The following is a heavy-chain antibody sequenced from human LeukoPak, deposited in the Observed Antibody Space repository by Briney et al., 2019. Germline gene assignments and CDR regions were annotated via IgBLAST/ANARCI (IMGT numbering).Heavy chain of an antibody. CDR1: GDSVSSNNGA. D-gene: IGHD6-19*01. CDR3: ARDVGTSGCYTFDY. V-gene: IGHV6-1*01. CDR2: TYYRSKWYN. Sequence: PSQTLSLTCGISGDSVSSNNGAWNWIRQSPSRGLEWLGRTYYRSKWYNDYAGSMKGRITISPDTSKNQFSLQLNSVTPEDTAVYYGARDVGTSGCYTFDYWGQGTLVTVSS. J-gene: IGHJ4*02.